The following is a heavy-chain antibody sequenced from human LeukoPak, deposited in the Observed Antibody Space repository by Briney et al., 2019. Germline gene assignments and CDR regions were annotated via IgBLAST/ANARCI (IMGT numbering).Heavy chain of an antibody. CDR2: ISGSGGST. Sequence: GGSLRLSCAVSGMTFKNYWMSWVRQAPGKGLEWVSAISGSGGSTYYADSVKGRFTISRDNAKNSLYLQMNSLRAEDTAVYYCARDPYSGGYGDYYYYYMDLWGQGTTVTISS. D-gene: IGHD1-26*01. J-gene: IGHJ6*03. V-gene: IGHV3-23*01. CDR1: GMTFKNYW. CDR3: ARDPYSGGYGDYYYYYMDL.